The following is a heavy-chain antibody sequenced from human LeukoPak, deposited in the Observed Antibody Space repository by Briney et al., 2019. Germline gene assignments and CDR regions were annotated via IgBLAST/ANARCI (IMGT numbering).Heavy chain of an antibody. CDR2: IGYDGRNK. CDR3: AREDHCVTTNCYNYFDY. V-gene: IGHV3-33*01. Sequence: PGGSLRLSCAASGFTFSSYGMHWVRQAPGKGLEWVAVIGYDGRNKYYADSVKGRFTISRDNSKNTLYLQMNSLRAEDTAVYYCAREDHCVTTNCYNYFDYWGQGTLVTVSS. CDR1: GFTFSSYG. J-gene: IGHJ4*02. D-gene: IGHD2-2*02.